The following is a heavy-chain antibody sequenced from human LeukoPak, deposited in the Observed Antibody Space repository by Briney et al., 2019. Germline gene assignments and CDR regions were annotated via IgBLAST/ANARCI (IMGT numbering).Heavy chain of an antibody. CDR3: ARGLGIHPYFDY. Sequence: ASPTLSCTAPGDTFSSYKSRWVRQGRGKGLEWMGGIIPIFGTANYAQKFQGRVTITTDESTSTAYMELSSLRSEDTAVYYCARGLGIHPYFDYWGQGNLVTVSS. CDR1: GDTFSSYK. D-gene: IGHD7-27*01. J-gene: IGHJ4*02. V-gene: IGHV1-69*05. CDR2: IIPIFGTA.